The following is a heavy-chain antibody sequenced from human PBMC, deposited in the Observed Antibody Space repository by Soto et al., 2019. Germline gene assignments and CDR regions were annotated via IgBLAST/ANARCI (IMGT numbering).Heavy chain of an antibody. Sequence: ASVKVSCKASGYTFTGYYMHWVRQAPGQGLEWMGWINPNSGGTNYAQKFQGWVTMTRDTSISTAYMELSRLRSDDTAVYYCARDSRPVVRFLEWSPYGMDVWGQGTTVTVSS. D-gene: IGHD3-3*01. CDR2: INPNSGGT. V-gene: IGHV1-2*04. CDR3: ARDSRPVVRFLEWSPYGMDV. J-gene: IGHJ6*02. CDR1: GYTFTGYY.